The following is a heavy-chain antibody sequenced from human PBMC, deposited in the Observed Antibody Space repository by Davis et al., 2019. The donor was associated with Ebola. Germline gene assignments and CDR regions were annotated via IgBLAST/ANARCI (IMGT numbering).Heavy chain of an antibody. D-gene: IGHD5-12*01. CDR1: GFTFSSYG. Sequence: ESLKISCAASGFTFSSYGMHWVRQPPGKGLEWIGEIYHSGSTNYNPSLKSRVTISVDKSKNQFSLKLSSVTAADTAVYYCASGGYVSPFDYWGQGTLVTVSS. CDR2: IYHSGST. CDR3: ASGGYVSPFDY. J-gene: IGHJ4*02. V-gene: IGHV4-34*01.